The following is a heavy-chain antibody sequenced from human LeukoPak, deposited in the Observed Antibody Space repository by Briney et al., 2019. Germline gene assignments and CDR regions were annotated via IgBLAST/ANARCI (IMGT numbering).Heavy chain of an antibody. V-gene: IGHV4-59*01. CDR1: GGSISSYY. D-gene: IGHD3-10*01. J-gene: IGHJ5*02. CDR2: INYSGST. CDR3: ARGGGTMVRGVILGASFDP. Sequence: SETLSLTCTVSGGSISSYYWSWIRQPPGKGLEWIGYINYSGSTNYNPSLKSRVAISVDTSKNQFSLKLSSVTAADTAVYYCARGGGTMVRGVILGASFDPWGQGTLVTVSS.